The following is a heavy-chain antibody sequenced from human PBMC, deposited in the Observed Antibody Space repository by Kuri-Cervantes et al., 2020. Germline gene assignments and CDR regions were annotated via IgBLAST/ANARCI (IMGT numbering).Heavy chain of an antibody. CDR2: MNPNSGNT. J-gene: IGHJ2*01. CDR1: GGTFSSYT. Sequence: ASVKVSCKASGGTFSSYTISWVRQATGQGLEWMGWMNPNSGNTGYAQKFQGRVTMTRNTSISTAYMELSSLRSEDTAVYYCARDWDSSGYQPNWYFDLWGRGTLVTVSS. V-gene: IGHV1-8*02. CDR3: ARDWDSSGYQPNWYFDL. D-gene: IGHD3-22*01.